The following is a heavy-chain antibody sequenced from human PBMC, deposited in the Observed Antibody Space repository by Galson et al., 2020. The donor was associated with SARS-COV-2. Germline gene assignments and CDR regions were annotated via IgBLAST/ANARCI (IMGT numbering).Heavy chain of an antibody. D-gene: IGHD3-22*01. CDR1: GFTFSSYA. CDR3: AKDPTMIVVVNPILDY. Sequence: TGGSLRLSCAASGFTFSSYAMSWVRQAPGKGLEWVSAISGSGGSTYYADSVKGRFTISRDNSKNTLYLQMNSLRAEDTAVYYCAKDPTMIVVVNPILDYWGQGTLVTVSS. V-gene: IGHV3-23*01. J-gene: IGHJ4*02. CDR2: ISGSGGST.